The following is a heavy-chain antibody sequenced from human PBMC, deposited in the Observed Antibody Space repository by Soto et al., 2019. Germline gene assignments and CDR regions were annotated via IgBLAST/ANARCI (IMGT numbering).Heavy chain of an antibody. CDR2: ISAYNGNT. Sequence: QVQLVQSGAEVKKPGASVKVSCKASGYTFTSYGISWVRQAPGQGLEWMGWISAYNGNTNYAQKLQGRVTMTTDTSTSTAYRELRSLRSDDTAVYYCARSVGEWLTYYYYGMDVWGQGTTVTVSS. D-gene: IGHD6-19*01. CDR1: GYTFTSYG. J-gene: IGHJ6*02. CDR3: ARSVGEWLTYYYYGMDV. V-gene: IGHV1-18*01.